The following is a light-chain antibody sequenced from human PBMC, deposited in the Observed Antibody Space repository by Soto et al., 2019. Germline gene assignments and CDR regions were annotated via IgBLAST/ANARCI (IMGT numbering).Light chain of an antibody. V-gene: IGLV3-21*02. CDR2: DDA. Sequence: SYELTQPPSVSVAPGQTASISCGGDNIGSKRVHWNQQIPGQAPVLVLFDDADRPSGIPERFSGFNSGKTATLTISRVEAGDEADYYCQVWDSSSDHYVFGTGTKVTVL. J-gene: IGLJ1*01. CDR3: QVWDSSSDHYV. CDR1: NIGSKR.